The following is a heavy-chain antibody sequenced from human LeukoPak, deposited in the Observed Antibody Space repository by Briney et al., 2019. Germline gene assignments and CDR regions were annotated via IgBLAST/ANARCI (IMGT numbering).Heavy chain of an antibody. CDR3: AKGMMVVPITVFDN. D-gene: IGHD3-22*01. Sequence: GGSLRLSCAASGFIFSTYAMSWVRQAPGKGLEWVSVISGSDGSTYYADSVKGRFTISRDNFKNTLYLQMNSLRAEDTAVYYCAKGMMVVPITVFDNWGQGTLVTVSS. V-gene: IGHV3-23*01. CDR1: GFIFSTYA. J-gene: IGHJ4*02. CDR2: ISGSDGST.